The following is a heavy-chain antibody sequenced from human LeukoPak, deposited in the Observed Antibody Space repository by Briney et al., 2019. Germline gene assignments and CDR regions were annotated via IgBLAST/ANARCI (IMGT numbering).Heavy chain of an antibody. CDR3: ARRGPPRTLLRGVKSGWFDP. CDR1: GGSISSSSYF. V-gene: IGHV4-39*01. D-gene: IGHD3-10*01. Sequence: SETLSLICTVFGGSISSSSYFWGWIRQPAGKGLEWIGSISHSGSTYYDPSLKSRITISVDTSKNQFSLKLSSVSAADTAVYYCARRGPPRTLLRGVKSGWFDPWGQGTLVTVSS. J-gene: IGHJ5*02. CDR2: ISHSGST.